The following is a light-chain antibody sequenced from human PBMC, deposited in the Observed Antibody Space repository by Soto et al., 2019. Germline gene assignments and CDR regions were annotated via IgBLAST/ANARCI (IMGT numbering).Light chain of an antibody. CDR3: QQYGSSGT. CDR1: RSISDW. Sequence: PQSPSTLSASVGDRVTITCRASRSISDWLAWYQQKPGQAPRLLIYGASNRATGIPDRFSGSGSGTDFTLTISRLEPEDFAVYYCQQYGSSGTFGQGTKVDIK. CDR2: GAS. J-gene: IGKJ1*01. V-gene: IGKV3-20*01.